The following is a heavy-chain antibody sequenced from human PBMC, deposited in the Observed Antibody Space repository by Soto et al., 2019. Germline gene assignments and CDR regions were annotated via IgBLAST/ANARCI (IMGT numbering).Heavy chain of an antibody. CDR1: GGSISSYY. CDR2: IYYSGST. J-gene: IGHJ6*03. V-gene: IGHV4-59*01. CDR3: ARDSAAARQRNYYYYYMDV. Sequence: PSETLSLTCTVSGGSISSYYWSWIRQPPGKGLEWIGYIYYSGSTNYNPSLKSRVTITVDTSKNQFSLKLNSVTAADTAVYYCARDSAAARQRNYYYYYMDVWGKGTTVTVSS. D-gene: IGHD6-6*01.